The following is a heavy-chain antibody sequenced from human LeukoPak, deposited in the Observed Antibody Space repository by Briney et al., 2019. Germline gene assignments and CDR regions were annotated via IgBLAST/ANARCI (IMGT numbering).Heavy chain of an antibody. V-gene: IGHV3-66*01. J-gene: IGHJ6*02. CDR3: AGTDYGDYSTGYYGMDV. CDR2: IYSGGRT. CDR1: GFTVSSNY. Sequence: GGSLRLSSAASGFTVSSNYMSWVRQAPGKGLEWVSVIYSGGRTYYADSVKGRFTISRDNSKNTLYLQMNSLRAEDTAVYYCAGTDYGDYSTGYYGMDVWGQGTTVTVSS. D-gene: IGHD4-17*01.